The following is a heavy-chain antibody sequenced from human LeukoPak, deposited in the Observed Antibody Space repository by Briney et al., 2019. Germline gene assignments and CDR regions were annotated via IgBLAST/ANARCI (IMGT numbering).Heavy chain of an antibody. V-gene: IGHV1-18*04. D-gene: IGHD7-27*01. Sequence: ASVKVSCKASGYTFTSYYMHWVRQAPGQGLEWMGWISAYNGNTNYAQKLQGRVTMTTDTSTSTAYMELRSLRSDDTAVYYCARDPSTGDWGYYYYYMDVWGKGTTVTVSS. CDR3: ARDPSTGDWGYYYYYMDV. J-gene: IGHJ6*03. CDR2: ISAYNGNT. CDR1: GYTFTSYY.